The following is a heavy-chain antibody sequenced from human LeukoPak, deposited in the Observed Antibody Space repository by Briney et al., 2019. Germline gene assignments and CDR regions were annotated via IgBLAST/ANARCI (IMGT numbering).Heavy chain of an antibody. Sequence: GGSLRLSCAASGLTFSSYSMNWVRQAPGKGLEWVSSISSSSSYIYYADSVKGRFTISRDNAKNSLYLQMNSLRAEGTAVYYCARGKKGVYYGSGSQTIFDYWGQGTLVTVSS. CDR2: ISSSSSYI. CDR3: ARGKKGVYYGSGSQTIFDY. CDR1: GLTFSSYS. D-gene: IGHD3-10*01. V-gene: IGHV3-21*01. J-gene: IGHJ4*02.